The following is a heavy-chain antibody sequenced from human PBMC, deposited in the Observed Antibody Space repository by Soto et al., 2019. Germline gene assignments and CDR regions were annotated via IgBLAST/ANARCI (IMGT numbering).Heavy chain of an antibody. Sequence: SETLSLTCTVSGGSISSSSYYWGWIRQPPGKGLEWIGSIYYSGSTYYNPSLKSRVTISVDTSKNQFSLKLSSVTAADTAVYYCARHSIAARPDAFDIWGQGTMVTVSS. CDR3: ARHSIAARPDAFDI. V-gene: IGHV4-39*01. J-gene: IGHJ3*02. CDR2: IYYSGST. CDR1: GGSISSSSYY. D-gene: IGHD6-6*01.